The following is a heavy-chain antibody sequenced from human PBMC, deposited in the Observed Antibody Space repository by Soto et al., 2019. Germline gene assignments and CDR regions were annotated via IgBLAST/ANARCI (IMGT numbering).Heavy chain of an antibody. CDR3: ARVQYSSGWYGPFDY. D-gene: IGHD6-19*01. J-gene: IGHJ4*02. V-gene: IGHV1-2*04. CDR2: INPDSGGT. Sequence: QVQLVQSGAEVKKPGASVKVSCKASGYTFTGYYMHWVRQAPVQGLEWMGWINPDSGGTNYAQKFQGWVTMTRDTSISTAYMELCSLRSDDTAVYYCARVQYSSGWYGPFDYWGQGTLVTVSS. CDR1: GYTFTGYY.